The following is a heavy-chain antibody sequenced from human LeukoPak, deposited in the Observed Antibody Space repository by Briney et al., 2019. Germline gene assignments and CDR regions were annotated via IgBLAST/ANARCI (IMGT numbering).Heavy chain of an antibody. J-gene: IGHJ3*02. Sequence: ASVKVSCKASGGTFSSYAISWVRQAPGQGLEWMGGIIPIFGTANYAQKFQGRVTITTDESTSTAYMELSSLRSDDTAVYYCARDRWSSSSSEGTFDIWGQGTMVIVSS. CDR2: IIPIFGTA. CDR1: GGTFSSYA. D-gene: IGHD6-6*01. V-gene: IGHV1-69*05. CDR3: ARDRWSSSSSEGTFDI.